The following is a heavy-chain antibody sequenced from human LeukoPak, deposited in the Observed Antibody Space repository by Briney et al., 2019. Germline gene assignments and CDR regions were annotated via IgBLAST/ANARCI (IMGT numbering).Heavy chain of an antibody. CDR3: AKTHCSGGSCYGSGYYYYGMDV. J-gene: IGHJ6*02. D-gene: IGHD2-15*01. CDR1: GFTFSSYA. V-gene: IGHV3-23*01. CDR2: ISGSGGST. Sequence: PGGSLRLSCAASGFTFSSYAMSWVRQAPGKGLEWVSAISGSGGSTYYADSVKGRFTISRDNSKNTLYLQMNSLRAEDTAVYYCAKTHCSGGSCYGSGYYYYGMDVWGQGTTVTVSS.